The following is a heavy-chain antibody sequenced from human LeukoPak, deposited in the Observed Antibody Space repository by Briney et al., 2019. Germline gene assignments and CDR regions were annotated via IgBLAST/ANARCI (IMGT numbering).Heavy chain of an antibody. CDR3: ARDTFFTDWFSTPFDY. J-gene: IGHJ4*02. CDR2: IYYSGST. V-gene: IGHV4-31*03. D-gene: IGHD3-9*01. Sequence: SQTLSLTCTVSGGSISSGGYYWSWLRQHPGKGLEWIGYIYYSGSTYYNPSLKSRVTISVDTSKNQFSLKLSSVTAADTAVYYCARDTFFTDWFSTPFDYWGQGTLVTVSS. CDR1: GGSISSGGYY.